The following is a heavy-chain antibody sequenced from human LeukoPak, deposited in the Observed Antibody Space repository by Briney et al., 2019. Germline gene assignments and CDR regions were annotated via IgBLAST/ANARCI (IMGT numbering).Heavy chain of an antibody. D-gene: IGHD6-19*01. J-gene: IGHJ4*02. V-gene: IGHV4-31*03. CDR1: GDSIRSGGYY. CDR2: IYSGGNT. Sequence: RSETLSLTCTVSGDSIRSGGYYWNWIRQAPGKGLEWLGYIYSGGNTYYNPSLKSRGGISLDKSKSQFSLRLSSVTAADTAMYFCSRGAVAGLFDYWGQGILVTVSS. CDR3: SRGAVAGLFDY.